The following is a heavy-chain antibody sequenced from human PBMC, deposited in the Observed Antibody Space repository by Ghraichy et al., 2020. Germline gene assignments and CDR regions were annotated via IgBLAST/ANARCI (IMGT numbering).Heavy chain of an antibody. Sequence: ASVKVSCKASGYTFTSYDINWVRQATGQGLEWMGWMNPNSGNRGYSQKFQGRVTMTRNISISTAYMELSSLRPEDTAVYYCAKREGTAIKSWGQGTLVTVSS. CDR1: GYTFTSYD. V-gene: IGHV1-8*01. CDR2: MNPNSGNR. CDR3: AKREGTAIKS. J-gene: IGHJ5*02. D-gene: IGHD2-21*02.